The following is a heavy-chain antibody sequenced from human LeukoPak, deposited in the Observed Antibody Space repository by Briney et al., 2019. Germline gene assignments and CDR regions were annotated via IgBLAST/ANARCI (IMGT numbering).Heavy chain of an antibody. CDR2: ISYDGSNK. J-gene: IGHJ4*02. Sequence: GGSLRLSCAASGFTFSSYGMHWVRQAPGKGLEWVAVISYDGSNKYYADSVKGRFTISRDNSKNTLYLQMNSLRAEDTAVYYCARVDQNYDFWSGYFDYWGQGTLVTVSS. V-gene: IGHV3-30*03. CDR3: ARVDQNYDFWSGYFDY. D-gene: IGHD3-3*01. CDR1: GFTFSSYG.